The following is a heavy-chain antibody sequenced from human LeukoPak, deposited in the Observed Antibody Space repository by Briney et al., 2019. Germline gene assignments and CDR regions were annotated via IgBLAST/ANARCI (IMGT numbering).Heavy chain of an antibody. V-gene: IGHV1-2*04. J-gene: IGHJ4*02. CDR1: GYTFTGYY. D-gene: IGHD3-22*01. Sequence: ASVKVSCEASGYTFTGYYMHWVRQATGQGLEWMGWINPNSGGTNYAQKFQGWVTMTRDTSISTAYMELSRLRSDDTAVYYCAREEWDYYDSSGYYYFDYWGQGTLVTVSS. CDR3: AREEWDYYDSSGYYYFDY. CDR2: INPNSGGT.